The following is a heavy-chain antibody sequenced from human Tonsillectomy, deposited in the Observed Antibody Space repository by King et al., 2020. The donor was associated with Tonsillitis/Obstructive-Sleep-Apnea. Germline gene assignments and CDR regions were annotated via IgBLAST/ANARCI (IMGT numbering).Heavy chain of an antibody. Sequence: VQLVQSGAEVKKPGASVKVSCKASGYIFTSYAMHWVRQAPGQRLEWMGWINAGNGNTNYSQRFQGRVTITRDTSASTAYMGLSRLRSEDTAVYYCAREDAVVTSNRRHEKKEYYYYMDVWGKGTTVTVSS. CDR1: GYIFTSYA. CDR2: INAGNGNT. J-gene: IGHJ6*03. D-gene: IGHD4-11*01. CDR3: AREDAVVTSNRRHEKKEYYYYMDV. V-gene: IGHV1-3*01.